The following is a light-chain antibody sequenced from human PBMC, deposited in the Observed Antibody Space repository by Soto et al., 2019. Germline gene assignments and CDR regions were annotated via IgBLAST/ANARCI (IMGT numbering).Light chain of an antibody. CDR2: ENN. CDR3: GTWDSSLSAYV. Sequence: QSVLTQPPSVSAAPGQKVTISCSGSSCNIRNNYVSWYHQLPGTAPKLLIYENNKRPSGIPDRFSGSKSGTSATLGITGLQTGDEADYYCGTWDSSLSAYVFATGTKVTVL. CDR1: SCNIRNNY. V-gene: IGLV1-51*02. J-gene: IGLJ1*01.